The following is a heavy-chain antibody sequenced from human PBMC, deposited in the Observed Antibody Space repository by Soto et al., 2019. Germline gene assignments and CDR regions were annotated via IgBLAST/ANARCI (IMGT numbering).Heavy chain of an antibody. D-gene: IGHD6-6*01. CDR2: IHHSGST. Sequence: QVQLQESGPGLVKPSGTLSLTCAVSGGSISSSNWWSWVRQPPGKGLEWIGEIHHSGSTNYNPSLKSRVTRSVDKSKKQFAMKLSSVTAADTAVYYCARDRGSSQPLLGFDPWGQGTLVTVSS. V-gene: IGHV4-4*02. CDR3: ARDRGSSQPLLGFDP. CDR1: GGSISSSNW. J-gene: IGHJ5*02.